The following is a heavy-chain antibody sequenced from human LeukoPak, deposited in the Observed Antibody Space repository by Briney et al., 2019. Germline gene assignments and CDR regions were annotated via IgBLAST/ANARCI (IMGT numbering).Heavy chain of an antibody. Sequence: GGSLRLSCAASGFSFNTYAMHWVRQAPGKGLEYVSAISTNGGSTNYANSVKGRFTISRDNDKNSLYLQMNSLRVEDTAVYYCARVFRPSLTVFIIRGAFDIWGQGTMVTVSS. J-gene: IGHJ3*02. CDR3: ARVFRPSLTVFIIRGAFDI. CDR2: ISTNGGST. CDR1: GFSFNTYA. D-gene: IGHD3-3*01. V-gene: IGHV3-64*01.